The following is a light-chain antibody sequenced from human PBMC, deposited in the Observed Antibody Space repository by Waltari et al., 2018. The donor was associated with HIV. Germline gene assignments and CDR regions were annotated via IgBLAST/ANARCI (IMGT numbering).Light chain of an antibody. J-gene: IGKJ4*01. CDR2: SSS. V-gene: IGKV1-9*01. CDR1: QDIGRF. CDR3: QQLNRNFALA. Sequence: DIQLAQSPSLLPASVGDRVTITCRASQDIGRFIAWYQQVPGKAPKLLIYSSSTLRSGVPSRFSGNVAGTDFTLTSSGLQPEDFVTYYCQQLNRNFALAFGGGTRWSS.